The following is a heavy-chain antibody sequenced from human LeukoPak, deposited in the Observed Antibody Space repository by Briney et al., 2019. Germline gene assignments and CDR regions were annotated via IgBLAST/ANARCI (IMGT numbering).Heavy chain of an antibody. V-gene: IGHV3-11*01. CDR1: GFTFSDYY. CDR2: ISSSGSTI. D-gene: IGHD6-13*01. CDR3: ARDARQQLVERFDY. Sequence: GGSLRLSCAASGFTFSDYYMSWIRQAPGKGLEGVSYISSSGSTIYYADSVKGRFTISRDNAKNSLYLQMNSLRAEDTAVYYCARDARQQLVERFDYWGQGTLVTVSS. J-gene: IGHJ4*02.